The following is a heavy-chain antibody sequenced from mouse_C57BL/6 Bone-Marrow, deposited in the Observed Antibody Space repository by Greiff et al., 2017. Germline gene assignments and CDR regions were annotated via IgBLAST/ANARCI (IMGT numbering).Heavy chain of an antibody. CDR1: GFTFSNYW. Sequence: EVMLVESGGGLVQPGGSMKLSCVASGFTFSNYWMNWVRQSPEKGLEWVAQIRLKSDNYATHYAESVKGRFTISRDDSKSSVYLQMNNLRAEDTGIYYCTVLCRGYFDVWGTGTTVTVSS. J-gene: IGHJ1*03. CDR3: TVLCRGYFDV. D-gene: IGHD1-1*02. V-gene: IGHV6-3*01. CDR2: IRLKSDNYAT.